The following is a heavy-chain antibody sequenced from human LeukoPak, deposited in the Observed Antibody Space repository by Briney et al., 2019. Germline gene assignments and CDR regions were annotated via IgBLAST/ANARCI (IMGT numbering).Heavy chain of an antibody. CDR3: TRDGAYHDFWSGSIDAFDI. D-gene: IGHD3-3*01. J-gene: IGHJ3*02. V-gene: IGHV3-73*01. CDR2: IRSKANSYAT. CDR1: GFTFSGSA. Sequence: GGSLRLSCAASGFTFSGSAMHWVRQASGKGLEWVGRIRSKANSYATAYAASVKGRFTISRDDSKNTAYLQMNSLKTEDTAVYYCTRDGAYHDFWSGSIDAFDIRGQGTMVTVSS.